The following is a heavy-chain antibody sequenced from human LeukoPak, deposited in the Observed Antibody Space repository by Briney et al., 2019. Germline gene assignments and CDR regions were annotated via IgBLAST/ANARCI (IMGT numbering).Heavy chain of an antibody. D-gene: IGHD5-18*01. Sequence: PSETLSLTCAVYGGSFSGYYWSWIRQPPGKGLEWIGEINHSGSTNYNPSLKSRVAISVDTSKNQFSLKLSSVTAADTAVYYCARDPIPLDTAMVHDAFDIWGQGTMVTVSS. J-gene: IGHJ3*02. CDR3: ARDPIPLDTAMVHDAFDI. V-gene: IGHV4-34*01. CDR2: INHSGST. CDR1: GGSFSGYY.